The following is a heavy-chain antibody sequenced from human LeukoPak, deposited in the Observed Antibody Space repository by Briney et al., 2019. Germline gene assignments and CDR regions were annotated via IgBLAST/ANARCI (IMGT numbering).Heavy chain of an antibody. D-gene: IGHD4-11*01. CDR2: INAGNGNT. Sequence: GASVKVSCKASGYTFTSYAMHWVRQAPGQRLEWMGWINAGNGNTKYSQKFQGRVTITRDISASTAYMELSSLRSEDTAVYYCARGTTDYYYYGMDVWGQGTTVTVSS. CDR3: ARGTTDYYYYGMDV. V-gene: IGHV1-3*01. J-gene: IGHJ6*02. CDR1: GYTFTSYA.